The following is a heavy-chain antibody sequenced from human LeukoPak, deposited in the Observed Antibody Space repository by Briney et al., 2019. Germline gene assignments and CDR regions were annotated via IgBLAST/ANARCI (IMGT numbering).Heavy chain of an antibody. CDR1: GGSISSYY. Sequence: SETLSLTCTVSGGSISSYYWSWIRQPAGKGLEWIGRIYTSGSTNYNPSLKSRVTMSVDTSKNQFSLKLSSVTAADTAVYYCARGRNCSSTSCPTPYYFDYWGQGTLVTVSS. CDR2: IYTSGST. CDR3: ARGRNCSSTSCPTPYYFDY. J-gene: IGHJ4*02. D-gene: IGHD2-2*01. V-gene: IGHV4-4*07.